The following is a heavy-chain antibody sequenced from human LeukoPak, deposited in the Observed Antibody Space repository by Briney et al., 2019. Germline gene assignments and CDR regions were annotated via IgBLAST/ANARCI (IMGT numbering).Heavy chain of an antibody. CDR2: INHSGST. V-gene: IGHV4-34*01. D-gene: IGHD5-18*01. CDR1: GGSFSGYY. J-gene: IGHJ4*02. CDR3: ARETLVDTSFDY. Sequence: SETLSLTCAVYGGSFSGYYWSWIRQPPGKGLEWIGEINHSGSTNYNPSLKSRVTISVDTSKNQFSLKLSSVTAADTAVYYCARETLVDTSFDYWGQGTLVTVSS.